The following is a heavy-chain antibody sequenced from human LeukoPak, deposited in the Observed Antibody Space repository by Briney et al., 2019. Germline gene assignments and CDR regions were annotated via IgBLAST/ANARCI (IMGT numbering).Heavy chain of an antibody. J-gene: IGHJ5*02. CDR3: ARDYSGWWFDP. Sequence: SETLSLTCTVSGGSISNYYWSWIRQPPGKGLEWIGYIYYIGSTNYNPSLKSRVTISVDTSKNQFSLKLSSVTAADTAVYYCARDYSGWWFDPWGQGTLVTVSS. V-gene: IGHV4-59*01. CDR1: GGSISNYY. CDR2: IYYIGST. D-gene: IGHD4-11*01.